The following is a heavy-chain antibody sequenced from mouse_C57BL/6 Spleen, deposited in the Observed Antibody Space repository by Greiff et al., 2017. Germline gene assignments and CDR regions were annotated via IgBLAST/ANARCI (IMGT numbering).Heavy chain of an antibody. CDR3: ARPRYYAMDY. Sequence: VQLVESGPELVKPGASVKISCKASGYAFSSSWMNWVKQRPGKGLEWIGRIYPGDGDTNYNGKFKGKATLTADKSSSTAYMQLSSLTSEDSAVYFCARPRYYAMDYWGQGTSVTVSS. CDR2: IYPGDGDT. J-gene: IGHJ4*01. V-gene: IGHV1-82*01. CDR1: GYAFSSSW.